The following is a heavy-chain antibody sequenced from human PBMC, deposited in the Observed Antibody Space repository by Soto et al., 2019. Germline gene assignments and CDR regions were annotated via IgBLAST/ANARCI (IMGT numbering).Heavy chain of an antibody. J-gene: IGHJ5*02. CDR2: IYYSGST. CDR3: ARSEGSSTWSNWFDP. Sequence: SETLSLTCTVSGGSISSSGDYWGWIRQPPGKGLEWIGSIYYSGSTYYNPSLKSRVTISVDTSKNQFSLKLSSVTAADTAVYYCARSEGSSTWSNWFDPWGQGTLVTVSS. D-gene: IGHD2-2*01. CDR1: GGSISSSGDY. V-gene: IGHV4-39*01.